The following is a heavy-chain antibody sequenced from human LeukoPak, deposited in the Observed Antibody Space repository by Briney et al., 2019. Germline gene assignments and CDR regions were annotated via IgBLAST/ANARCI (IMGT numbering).Heavy chain of an antibody. Sequence: PSETLSLTCAVYGGSFSGYYWSWVRQAPGKGLEWVSVIYNNGATYYAESAKGRFTISRDNSENTLYLQMNSLRAEDTAVYYCARENNYYDSSGSGYWGQGTLVTVSS. CDR3: ARENNYYDSSGSGY. J-gene: IGHJ4*02. D-gene: IGHD3-22*01. CDR2: IYNNGAT. CDR1: GGSFSGYY. V-gene: IGHV3-53*01.